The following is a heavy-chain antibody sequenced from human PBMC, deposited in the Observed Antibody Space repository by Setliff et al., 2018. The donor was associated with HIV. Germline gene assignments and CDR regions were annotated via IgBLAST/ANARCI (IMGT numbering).Heavy chain of an antibody. Sequence: TLSLTCTVSGGSIRRGDYYWSWIRQPAGEGLEWIGQISSSGSTTYNPSLKNRVTLSLDTSKNQFSLKLRSVFAGDTDVYYCVRDPGYDSGGSGTTFDYWGQGTSVNVSS. D-gene: IGHD3-22*01. J-gene: IGHJ4*02. CDR1: GGSIRRGDYY. V-gene: IGHV4-61*09. CDR3: VRDPGYDSGGSGTTFDY. CDR2: ISSSGST.